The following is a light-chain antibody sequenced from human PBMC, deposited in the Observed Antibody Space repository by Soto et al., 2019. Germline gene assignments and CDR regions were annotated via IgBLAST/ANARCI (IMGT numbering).Light chain of an antibody. CDR2: ELS. J-gene: IGLJ1*01. CDR3: RSYAGRDVSV. V-gene: IGLV2-8*01. Sequence: QSLLTQPASASGSPGQSFAISCTGTSSDVGAYNYVAWYQQHPGKVPKLMIYELSKRPSGVPDRFSGSKSGNTASLTVSGLQADDEADYYCRSYAGRDVSVFGTGSKV. CDR1: SSDVGAYNY.